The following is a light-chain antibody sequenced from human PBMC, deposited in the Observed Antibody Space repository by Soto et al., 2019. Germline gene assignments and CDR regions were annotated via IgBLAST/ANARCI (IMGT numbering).Light chain of an antibody. CDR2: DAS. CDR3: QQRFSWPPLT. J-gene: IGKJ4*01. V-gene: IGKV3-11*01. CDR1: QSVSSY. Sequence: EIVLTQSPATLSLSPGERATLSCRASQSVSSYLVWYQQKPGQAPRLLIYDASNRATGIPARFSGSGSGTDFTLTISSLEPEDFAVYYCQQRFSWPPLTFGGGTKVDIK.